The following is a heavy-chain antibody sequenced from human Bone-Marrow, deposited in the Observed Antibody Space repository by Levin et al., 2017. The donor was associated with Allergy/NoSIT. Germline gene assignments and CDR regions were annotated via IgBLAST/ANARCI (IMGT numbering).Heavy chain of an antibody. D-gene: IGHD4-23*01. CDR2: INPTFASA. Sequence: PAASVKVSCKASGGTFLSHVITWVRQAPGQGLEWMGAINPTFASANYAQNLQDRFTITADESRSTSYMELRSLKYEDTATYYCAQTESGGGNSHYDLWGQGTLVVVSS. J-gene: IGHJ4*02. CDR1: GGTFLSHV. CDR3: AQTESGGGNSHYDL. V-gene: IGHV1-69*13.